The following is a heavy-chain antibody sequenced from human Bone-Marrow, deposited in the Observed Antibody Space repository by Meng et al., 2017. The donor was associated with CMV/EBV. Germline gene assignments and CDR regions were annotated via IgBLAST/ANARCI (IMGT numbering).Heavy chain of an antibody. D-gene: IGHD3-22*01. CDR1: FSSYD. Sequence: FSSYDISWVRQAPGQGLEWMGGIIPIFGTANYAQKFQGRVTITADESTSTAYMELSSLRSEDTAVYYCAGRQNYYDSSGYLTGEYFQHWGQGTLVTVSS. CDR2: IIPIFGTA. CDR3: AGRQNYYDSSGYLTGEYFQH. V-gene: IGHV1-69*01. J-gene: IGHJ1*01.